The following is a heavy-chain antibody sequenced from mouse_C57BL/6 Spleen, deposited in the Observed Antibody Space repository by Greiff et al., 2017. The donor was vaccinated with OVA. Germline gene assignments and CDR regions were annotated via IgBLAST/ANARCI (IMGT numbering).Heavy chain of an antibody. V-gene: IGHV14-3*01. CDR3: ASPCYYGSSYGYWYFDV. Sequence: EVQLQQSVAELVRPGASVKLSCTASGFNIKNTYMHWVKQRPEQGLEWIGRIDPANGNTKYDPKFQGKATITADTSSNTAYLQLSSLTSEDTAIYYWASPCYYGSSYGYWYFDVWGTGTTVTVSS. CDR1: GFNIKNTY. D-gene: IGHD1-1*01. J-gene: IGHJ1*03. CDR2: IDPANGNT.